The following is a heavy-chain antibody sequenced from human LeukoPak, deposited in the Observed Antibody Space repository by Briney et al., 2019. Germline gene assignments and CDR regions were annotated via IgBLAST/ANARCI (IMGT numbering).Heavy chain of an antibody. V-gene: IGHV1-18*01. J-gene: IGHJ6*03. CDR1: GYTFTSYG. D-gene: IGHD1-14*01. CDR2: ISAYNGNT. Sequence: ASVKVSCKASGYTFTSYGISWVRQAPGQGLEWMGWISAYNGNTNYAQKLQGRVTMTTDTSTSTAYMELRSLRSDDTAVYYCAREGPDPGNYYYYYMDVWGKGTTVTVSS. CDR3: AREGPDPGNYYYYYMDV.